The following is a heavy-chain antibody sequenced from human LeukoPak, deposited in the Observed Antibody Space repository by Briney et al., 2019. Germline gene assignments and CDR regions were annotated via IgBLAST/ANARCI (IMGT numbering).Heavy chain of an antibody. CDR1: GFTFDDYT. CDR2: ISWDGGIT. J-gene: IGHJ4*02. V-gene: IGHV3-43*01. Sequence: PGGSLRLSCAASGFTFDDYTMHWVRQAPGKGLEWVSLISWDGGITYYADSVKGRFTISRDNNKNSLYLQVNNLRTEDTALYYCATLASAGFDYWGQGTLVTVSS. CDR3: ATLASAGFDY. D-gene: IGHD6-13*01.